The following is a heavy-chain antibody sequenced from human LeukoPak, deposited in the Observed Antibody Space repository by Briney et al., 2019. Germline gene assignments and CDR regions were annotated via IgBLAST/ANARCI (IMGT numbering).Heavy chain of an antibody. J-gene: IGHJ3*02. CDR2: IFYSGST. CDR3: ARDQNRAFDI. Sequence: SETLSLTCTVSGGSISSYYWSWIRHPPRAGLEWIGYIFYSGSTNYNPSLKSRVTISVDTSKNQFSLKLSSVTAADTAVYYCARDQNRAFDIWGQGTMVTVSS. CDR1: GGSISSYY. V-gene: IGHV4-59*01.